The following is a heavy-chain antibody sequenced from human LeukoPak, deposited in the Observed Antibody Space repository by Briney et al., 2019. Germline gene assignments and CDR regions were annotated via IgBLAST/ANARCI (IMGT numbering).Heavy chain of an antibody. J-gene: IGHJ4*02. CDR3: AKFPSDYYGSGSPLPFDY. Sequence: GGSLRLSCAASGFTFSSYAMSWVRQAPGKGLEWVSAISGSGGSTYYADSVKGRFTVSRDNSKNTLYLQMNSLRAEDTAVYYCAKFPSDYYGSGSPLPFDYWGQGTLVTVSS. D-gene: IGHD3-10*01. CDR1: GFTFSSYA. V-gene: IGHV3-23*01. CDR2: ISGSGGST.